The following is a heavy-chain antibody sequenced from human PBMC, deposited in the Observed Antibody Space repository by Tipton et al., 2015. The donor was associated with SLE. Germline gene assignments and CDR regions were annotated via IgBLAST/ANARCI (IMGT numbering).Heavy chain of an antibody. Sequence: TLSLTCAVYGGSFSGYYWSWIRQPQGKGLEWIGEINHSGSTNYNPSLKSRVTISVDTSKNQFSLKLSSVTAADTAVYYCARESTTSSGWYDYWGQGTLVTVSS. CDR3: ARESTTSSGWYDY. V-gene: IGHV4-34*01. D-gene: IGHD6-19*01. CDR2: INHSGST. CDR1: GGSFSGYY. J-gene: IGHJ4*02.